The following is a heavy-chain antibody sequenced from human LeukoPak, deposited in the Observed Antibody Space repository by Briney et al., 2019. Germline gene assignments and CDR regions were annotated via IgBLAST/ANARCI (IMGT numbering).Heavy chain of an antibody. CDR1: GYSISSGYY. Sequence: PSETLSLTCAVSGYSISSGYYWSWIRQPPGKGLEWIGYIYYSGSTNYNPSLKSRVTISVDTSKNQFSLKLSSVTAADTAVYYCARESPDLDYYYYYMDVWGKGTTVTVSS. V-gene: IGHV4-61*01. J-gene: IGHJ6*03. CDR3: ARESPDLDYYYYYMDV. CDR2: IYYSGST.